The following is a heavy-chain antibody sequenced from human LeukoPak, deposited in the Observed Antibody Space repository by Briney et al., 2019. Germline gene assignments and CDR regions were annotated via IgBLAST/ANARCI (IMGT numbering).Heavy chain of an antibody. V-gene: IGHV1-46*01. Sequence: GASVTVSCKASGYTFTSYYMHWVRQAPGQGLEWMGIINPSGGSTSYAQKFQGRVTMTRDMSTSTVYMELSSLRSEDTAVYYCARGWLLDDYSNYPNWFDPWGQGTLVTVSS. CDR1: GYTFTSYY. J-gene: IGHJ5*02. CDR3: ARGWLLDDYSNYPNWFDP. D-gene: IGHD4-11*01. CDR2: INPSGGST.